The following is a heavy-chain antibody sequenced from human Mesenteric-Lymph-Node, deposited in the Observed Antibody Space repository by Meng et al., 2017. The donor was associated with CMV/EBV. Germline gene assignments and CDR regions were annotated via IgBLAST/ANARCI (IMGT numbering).Heavy chain of an antibody. V-gene: IGHV3-11*06. D-gene: IGHD7-27*01. J-gene: IGHJ4*02. CDR1: GFTFSDYY. CDR2: ITGSSSHT. Sequence: QVQLVESGGGLVKPGGSLRLSCTASGFTFSDYYMSWIRQAPGKGLEWLSYITGSSSHTDYADSVKGRFTISRDNAKNSLYLQMNSLRAEDTAVYYCAGELGINLAHCFDQWGQGTLVTVSS. CDR3: AGELGINLAHCFDQ.